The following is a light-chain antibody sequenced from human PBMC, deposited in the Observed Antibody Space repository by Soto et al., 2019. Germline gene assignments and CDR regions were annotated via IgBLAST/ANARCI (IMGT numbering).Light chain of an antibody. J-gene: IGKJ1*01. CDR2: GAS. CDR1: QGIRND. Sequence: MTQSPSSLSASVGDRVTITCRASQGIRNDLGWYQQKPGQAPRLLIYGASTRATGIPARFSGSGSGTEFTLTISSLQSEDFAVYYCQQYNNWPPWTFGQGTKVDI. CDR3: QQYNNWPPWT. V-gene: IGKV3-15*01.